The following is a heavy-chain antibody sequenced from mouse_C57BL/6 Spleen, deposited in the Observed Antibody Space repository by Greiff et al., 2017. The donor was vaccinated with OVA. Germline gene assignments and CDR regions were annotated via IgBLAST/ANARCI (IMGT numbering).Heavy chain of an antibody. D-gene: IGHD4-1*01. CDR1: GYTFTIYW. Sequence: QVQLQQPGPELVKPGASVKLSCKASGYTFTIYWMHWVKQRPGQGLEWIGNINPSNGGTNYNEKFKSKATLTVDKSSSTAYMQLSSLTSEDSAVYYCARQNWDGGYFDYWGQGTTLTVSS. J-gene: IGHJ2*01. CDR2: INPSNGGT. V-gene: IGHV1-53*01. CDR3: ARQNWDGGYFDY.